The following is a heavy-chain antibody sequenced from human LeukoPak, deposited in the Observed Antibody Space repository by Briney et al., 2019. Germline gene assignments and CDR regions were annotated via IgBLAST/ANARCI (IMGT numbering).Heavy chain of an antibody. CDR1: GGSLSGFF. Sequence: SETLSLTCDDYGGSLSGFFWSWIRQPPWKGLEWIGEINDSGSINYNPSLKTRVTISLDTSKNQFSLKLSSVTAADTAIYYCARVESYYFYYMNVWGKGTTVTVSS. CDR3: ARVESYYFYYMNV. J-gene: IGHJ6*03. V-gene: IGHV4-34*01. CDR2: INDSGSI.